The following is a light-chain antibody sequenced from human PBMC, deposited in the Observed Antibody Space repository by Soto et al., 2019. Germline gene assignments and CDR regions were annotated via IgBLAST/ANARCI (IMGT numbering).Light chain of an antibody. CDR2: EVS. V-gene: IGLV2-14*01. CDR1: ISDVGGYDY. J-gene: IGLJ3*02. Sequence: QSALTQPASVSGSPGQSITISCIGTISDVGGYDYVSWYQQHPGKAPKVIIYEVSHRPSGVSYRFSGSKSGNTASLTISGRQAEDEADYYCSSYTDSSGRVFGGGTKLTVL. CDR3: SSYTDSSGRV.